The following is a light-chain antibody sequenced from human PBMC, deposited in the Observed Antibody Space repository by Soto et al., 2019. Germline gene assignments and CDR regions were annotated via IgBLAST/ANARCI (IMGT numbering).Light chain of an antibody. CDR2: AAS. V-gene: IGKV1-39*01. Sequence: DIRMTQSPSSLSASFGDRVTSTCPASQPMNIFLKWYQQKPGKAPMLLIYAASNLQSGVPSRFSGSGSGTDFTLTINSLQPEDFATYYCQQSYSTPITFGQGTRLEIK. CDR3: QQSYSTPIT. J-gene: IGKJ5*01. CDR1: QPMNIF.